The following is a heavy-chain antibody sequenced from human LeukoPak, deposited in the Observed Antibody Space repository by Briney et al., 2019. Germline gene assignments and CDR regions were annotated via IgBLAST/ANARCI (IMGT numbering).Heavy chain of an antibody. J-gene: IGHJ4*02. V-gene: IGHV3-48*01. CDR1: GFTFSSYS. Sequence: GGSLRLSCAASGFTFSSYSMNWVRQAPGKGLEWVSYISSSSSTIYYADSVKGRFTISRDNAKNSLYLQMNSLRAEDTAVYYCAKVRYQLLIDYWGQGTLVTVSS. CDR2: ISSSSSTI. D-gene: IGHD2-2*01. CDR3: AKVRYQLLIDY.